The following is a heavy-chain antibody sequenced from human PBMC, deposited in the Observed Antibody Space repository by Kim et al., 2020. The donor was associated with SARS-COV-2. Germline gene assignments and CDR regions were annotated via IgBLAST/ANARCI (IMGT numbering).Heavy chain of an antibody. D-gene: IGHD3-22*01. J-gene: IGHJ4*02. CDR2: ISGGGGGA. CDR1: GFTFSSYA. V-gene: IGHV3-23*01. Sequence: GGSLRLSCAASGFTFSSYAMTWVRQAPGKGLEWVSAISGGGGGANYADSVKGRFTISRDNSKNTLYLQMNSLRAEDTAVYYCAKRQDSCGYGPFDYWGQGTLVTVSS. CDR3: AKRQDSCGYGPFDY.